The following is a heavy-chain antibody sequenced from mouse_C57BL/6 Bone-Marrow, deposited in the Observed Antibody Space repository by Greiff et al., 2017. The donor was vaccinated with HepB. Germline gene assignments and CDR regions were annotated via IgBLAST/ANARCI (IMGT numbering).Heavy chain of an antibody. CDR3: ARHTTVVAKDYYFDV. V-gene: IGHV5-6*01. J-gene: IGHJ1*03. CDR2: ISSGGSYT. D-gene: IGHD1-1*01. Sequence: EVNLVESGGDLVKPGGSLKLSCAASGFTFSSYGMSWVRQTPDKRLEWVATISSGGSYTYYPDSVKGRFTISRDNAKNTLYLQMSSLKSEDTAMYYCARHTTVVAKDYYFDVWGTGTTVTVAS. CDR1: GFTFSSYG.